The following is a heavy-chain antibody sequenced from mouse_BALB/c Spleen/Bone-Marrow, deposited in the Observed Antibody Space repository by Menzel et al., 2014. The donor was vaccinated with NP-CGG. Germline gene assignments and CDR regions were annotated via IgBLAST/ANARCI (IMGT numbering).Heavy chain of an antibody. CDR2: INPSNGGT. CDR3: TREGDSPFAY. D-gene: IGHD2-13*01. Sequence: VQLQQSGAELVKPGASVKLSCKASGYTFTSYYMYWVKQRPGQGLEWIGEINPSNGGTNFNEKFKGKATLTVDKSSSTAYMLHSSLTSEDSAVYYCTREGDSPFAYWGQGTLVTVSA. V-gene: IGHV1S81*02. CDR1: GYTFTSYY. J-gene: IGHJ3*01.